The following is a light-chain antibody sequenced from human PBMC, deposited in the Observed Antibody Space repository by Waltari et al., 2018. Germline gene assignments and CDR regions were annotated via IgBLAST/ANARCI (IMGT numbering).Light chain of an antibody. V-gene: IGKV1-5*03. CDR2: KAS. CDR1: HSIVSW. Sequence: DIQITQSPSTLSASVGERVTITCRASHSIVSWVAWYQQKPGKAPRVVMYKASSLERGVPSRFSGSESGTEFTLTITSLQPDDFATYYCQQYNSYSMWTFGQGTKVEVK. CDR3: QQYNSYSMWT. J-gene: IGKJ1*01.